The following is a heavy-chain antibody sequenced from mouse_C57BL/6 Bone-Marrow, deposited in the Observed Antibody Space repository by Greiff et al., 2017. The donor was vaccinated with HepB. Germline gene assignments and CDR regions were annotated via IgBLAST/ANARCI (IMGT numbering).Heavy chain of an antibody. J-gene: IGHJ2*01. V-gene: IGHV1-53*01. D-gene: IGHD1-1*01. CDR2: INPSNGGT. CDR3: ARSLIITTVVENYFDY. CDR1: GYTFTSYW. Sequence: QVQLQQSGTELVKPGASVKLSCKASGYTFTSYWMHWVKQRPGQGLEWIGNINPSNGGTNYNEKFKSKATLTVDKSSSTAYMQLSSLTSEDSAVYYCARSLIITTVVENYFDYWGQGTTLTVSS.